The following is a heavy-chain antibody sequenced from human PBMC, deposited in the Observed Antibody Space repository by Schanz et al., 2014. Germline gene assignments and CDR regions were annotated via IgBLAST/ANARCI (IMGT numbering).Heavy chain of an antibody. CDR1: GITLSGYG. CDR3: AKEKEQVAADGSCFDY. D-gene: IGHD1-26*01. V-gene: IGHV3-30*18. J-gene: IGHJ4*02. Sequence: QVQLVESGGGVVQPGRSLRLSCAASGITLSGYGLHWVRQAPGMGLEWVGFISFDGTNTSYAHSVKGRFTISRDNSKNTGNLQLHSRRAEDDDVYFYAKEKEQVAADGSCFDYWGQGTLVTVSS. CDR2: ISFDGTNT.